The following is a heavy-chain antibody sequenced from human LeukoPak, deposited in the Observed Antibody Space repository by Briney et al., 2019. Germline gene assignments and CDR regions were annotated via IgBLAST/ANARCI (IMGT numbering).Heavy chain of an antibody. CDR1: GITFSRNN. D-gene: IGHD5-12*01. V-gene: IGHV3-21*01. CDR3: AREQSGWLFDY. CDR2: ISTSSSYI. J-gene: IGHJ4*02. Sequence: GGSLRLSCAASGITFSRNNMDWVRQAPGKGLEWVSSISTSSSYIYYADSVKGRFTISRDNAKNSLYLQMNSLRAEDTAVYYCAREQSGWLFDYWGRGTLVTVSS.